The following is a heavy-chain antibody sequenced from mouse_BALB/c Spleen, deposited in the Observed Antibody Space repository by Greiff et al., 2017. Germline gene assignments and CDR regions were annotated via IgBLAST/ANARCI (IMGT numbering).Heavy chain of an antibody. J-gene: IGHJ2*01. D-gene: IGHD2-4*01. V-gene: IGHV1S56*01. CDR2: IYPGNVNT. Sequence: VQLQQSGPELVKPGASVRISCKASGYTFTSYYIHWVKPRPGQGLEWIGWIYPGNVNTKYNEKFKGKATLTADKSSSTAYMQLSSLTSEDSEVYVCARRTITTLYYFDYWGQGTTLTVSS. CDR1: GYTFTSYY. CDR3: ARRTITTLYYFDY.